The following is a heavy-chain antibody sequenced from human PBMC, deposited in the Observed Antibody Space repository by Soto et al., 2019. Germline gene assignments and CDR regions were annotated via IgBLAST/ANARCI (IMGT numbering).Heavy chain of an antibody. D-gene: IGHD1-26*01. Sequence: EVQLVESGGGLVQPGGSLRLSCAASGFIFTDHFMDWVRQAPGKGLEWVGRIRNQVRSYTTDYAASVKSRFIISRDDSNNSVRQQMNSLKTEDTAVYYCGRDRNWSYEPWGLGTLVTVSS. J-gene: IGHJ5*02. CDR2: IRNQVRSYTT. V-gene: IGHV3-72*01. CDR1: GFIFTDHF. CDR3: GRDRNWSYEP.